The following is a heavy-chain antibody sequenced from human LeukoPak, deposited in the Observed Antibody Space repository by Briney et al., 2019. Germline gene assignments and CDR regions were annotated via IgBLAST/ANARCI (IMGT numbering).Heavy chain of an antibody. CDR2: ISSNGGST. Sequence: GGSLRLSCAASGFSFSAYAMHWVRQAPGKGLEYVSGISSNGGSTYYANSVKGRFTISRDNSKNTLYLQMGSLRAEDMAVYYCARGRWSGYSANWFDPWGQGTLVTVSS. CDR1: GFSFSAYA. CDR3: ARGRWSGYSANWFDP. J-gene: IGHJ5*02. V-gene: IGHV3-64*01. D-gene: IGHD3-3*01.